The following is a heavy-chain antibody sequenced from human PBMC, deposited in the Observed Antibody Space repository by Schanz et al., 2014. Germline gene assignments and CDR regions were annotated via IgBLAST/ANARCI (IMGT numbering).Heavy chain of an antibody. CDR3: ARDTSYGMDV. CDR2: ISGTTTYT. J-gene: IGHJ6*02. Sequence: VQLVESGGGLIQRGESLRLSCSASGFSFSSYSMNWVRQAPGKGLEWVSYISGTTTYTNYADSVKGRFTISRDNAKISLYLQMNSLRVEDTAVYYCARDTSYGMDVWGQGTTVTVSS. V-gene: IGHV3-48*04. CDR1: GFSFSSYS.